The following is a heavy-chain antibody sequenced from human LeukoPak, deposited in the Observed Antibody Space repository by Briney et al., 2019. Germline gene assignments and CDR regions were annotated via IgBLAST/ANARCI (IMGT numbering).Heavy chain of an antibody. J-gene: IGHJ4*02. Sequence: SETLSLTCTVSGYSISSGYYWGWIRQPPGKGLEWIGSIYHSGTTYYNPPLKSRVTISVDTSKNQFSLKLTSVTAADTAVYYCARVVAAAYYFDYWGQGTLVTVSS. CDR1: GYSISSGYY. V-gene: IGHV4-38-2*02. D-gene: IGHD2-15*01. CDR2: IYHSGTT. CDR3: ARVVAAAYYFDY.